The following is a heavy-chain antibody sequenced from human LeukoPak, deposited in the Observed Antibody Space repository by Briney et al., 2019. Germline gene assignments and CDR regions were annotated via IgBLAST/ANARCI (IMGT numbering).Heavy chain of an antibody. CDR3: ARTWEYGSGSVWFDP. J-gene: IGHJ5*02. D-gene: IGHD3-10*01. V-gene: IGHV2-70*04. CDR2: IDWDDDK. Sequence: SGPALVKPTQTPTLTCTFSGFSLSTSGMRVSWIRQPPGKALEWLARIDWDDDKFYSTSLKTRLTISKDTSKNQVVLTMTNMDPVDTATYYCARTWEYGSGSVWFDPWGQGTLVTVSS. CDR1: GFSLSTSGMR.